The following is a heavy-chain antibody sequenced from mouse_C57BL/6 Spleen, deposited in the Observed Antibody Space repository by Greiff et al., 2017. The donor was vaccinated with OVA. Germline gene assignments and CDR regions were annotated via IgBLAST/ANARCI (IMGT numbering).Heavy chain of an antibody. Sequence: QVQLQQPGAELVKPGASVKMSCKASGYTFTSYWLTWVKQRPGQGLEWIGDIYPGSGSTNYNEKFKSKATLTVDTSSSTAYMQLSSLTSEDSAVYYCARSVYYGSTPWYFDVWGTGTTVTVSS. D-gene: IGHD1-1*01. CDR2: IYPGSGST. V-gene: IGHV1-55*01. J-gene: IGHJ1*03. CDR1: GYTFTSYW. CDR3: ARSVYYGSTPWYFDV.